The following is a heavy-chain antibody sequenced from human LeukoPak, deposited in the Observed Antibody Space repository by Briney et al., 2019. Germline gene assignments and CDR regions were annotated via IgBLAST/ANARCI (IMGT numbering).Heavy chain of an antibody. CDR3: AREENIAVAGIDI. V-gene: IGHV4-34*01. CDR1: GRSFSGYY. CDR2: INHSGST. Sequence: SETLSLTCAVYGRSFSGYYWSWIRQPPAKGLEWIGEINHSGSTNYNPSLKSRVTISVDTSKNQFSLKLSSVTAADTAVYYCAREENIAVAGIDIWGQGTMVTVSS. J-gene: IGHJ3*02. D-gene: IGHD6-19*01.